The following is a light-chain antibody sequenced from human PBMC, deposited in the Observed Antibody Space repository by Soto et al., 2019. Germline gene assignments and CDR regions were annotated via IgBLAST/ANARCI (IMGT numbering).Light chain of an antibody. J-gene: IGKJ3*01. V-gene: IGKV3-11*01. CDR3: QQRRNWVS. CDR2: DTS. CDR1: QSVDTY. Sequence: IPLTQSPAILSLSPGERATLSCTASQSVDTYISWYQQMPGQPPRILIHDTSHRASVVPARFRGSGSGTDFTLTITSLEPEDFGVYFCQQRRNWVSFGPGTRL.